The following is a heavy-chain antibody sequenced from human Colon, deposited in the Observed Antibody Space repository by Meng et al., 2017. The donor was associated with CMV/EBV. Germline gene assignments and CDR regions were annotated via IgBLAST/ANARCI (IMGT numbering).Heavy chain of an antibody. CDR3: AKDRIGGGATTFDD. CDR1: GFTFSNYC. Sequence: SGFTFSNYCMHWVRQAPGKGLEWVAVISYGGNNKHYADSVKGRFTISRDNSMHTVSLQMNSLRPEDTALYYCAKDRIGGGATTFDDWGQGTLVTVSS. J-gene: IGHJ4*02. D-gene: IGHD1-26*01. V-gene: IGHV3-30*18. CDR2: ISYGGNNK.